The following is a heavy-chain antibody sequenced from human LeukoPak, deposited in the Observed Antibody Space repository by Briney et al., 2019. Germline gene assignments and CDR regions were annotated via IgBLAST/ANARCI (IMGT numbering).Heavy chain of an antibody. J-gene: IGHJ6*04. CDR3: AELGITMIGGV. Sequence: PPGGSLRLSCAASGFIFSSYEIHWVRQAPGKWLEWVSYISPSGSSMSYADSVKGRFTISRDNAKNSLYLQMNSLRAEDTAVYYCAELGITMIGGVWGKGTTVTISS. D-gene: IGHD3-10*02. CDR1: GFIFSSYE. V-gene: IGHV3-48*03. CDR2: ISPSGSSM.